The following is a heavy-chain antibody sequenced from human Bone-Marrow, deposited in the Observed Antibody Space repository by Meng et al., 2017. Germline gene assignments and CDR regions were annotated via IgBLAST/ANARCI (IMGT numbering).Heavy chain of an antibody. CDR1: GGSISSYY. CDR2: IYYSGST. D-gene: IGHD6-19*01. V-gene: IGHV4-59*01. J-gene: IGHJ6*02. Sequence: GSLRLSCTVSGGSISSYYWSWTRQPPGKGLEWIGYIYYSGSTNYNPSLKSRVTISVDTSKNQFSLKLRSVTAADTAVYYCVRESVAGFYYYGMDVWGQGTTVTVSS. CDR3: VRESVAGFYYYGMDV.